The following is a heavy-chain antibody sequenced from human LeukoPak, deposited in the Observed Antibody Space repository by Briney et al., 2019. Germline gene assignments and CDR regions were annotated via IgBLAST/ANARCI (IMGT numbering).Heavy chain of an antibody. V-gene: IGHV3-30-3*01. Sequence: PGGSLRLSCAVSGFSFNSYSMHWVRQAPGKGLEWVAIISDDEGSKDYTDSVKGRFTISRDNSKNTLYLQMNSLGADDTAVYYCARDQGRARAFGDYAFDYWGQGTPVTVSS. CDR2: ISDDEGSK. CDR3: ARDQGRARAFGDYAFDY. J-gene: IGHJ4*02. CDR1: GFSFNSYS. D-gene: IGHD4-17*01.